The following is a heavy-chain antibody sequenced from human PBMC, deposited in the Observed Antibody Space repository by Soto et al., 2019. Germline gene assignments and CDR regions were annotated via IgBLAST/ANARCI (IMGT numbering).Heavy chain of an antibody. CDR2: IDWDDDK. CDR3: ARIRGYCSSTSCSDAFDI. CDR1: GFSLSTSGMR. V-gene: IGHV2-70*04. Sequence: SGPTLVNPTQTLTLTCTFSGFSLSTSGMRVSWIRQPPGKALEWLARIDWDDDKFYSTSLKTRLTISKDTSKNQVVLTMTNMDPVDTATYYCARIRGYCSSTSCSDAFDIWGQGTMVTVSS. D-gene: IGHD2-2*01. J-gene: IGHJ3*02.